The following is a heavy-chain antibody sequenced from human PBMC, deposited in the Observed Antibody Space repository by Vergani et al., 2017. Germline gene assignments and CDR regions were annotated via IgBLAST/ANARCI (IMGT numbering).Heavy chain of an antibody. D-gene: IGHD6-19*01. CDR1: GFTFSSYG. CDR2: ISYDGSNK. J-gene: IGHJ4*02. V-gene: IGHV3-30*18. CDR3: AKVSPSVAVAGHFDY. Sequence: VQLLESGGGLVQPGRSLRLSCAASGFTFSSYGMHWVRQAPGKGLEWVAVISYDGSNKYYADSVKGRFTISRDNSKNTLYLQMNSLRAEDTAVYYCAKVSPSVAVAGHFDYWGQGTLVTVSS.